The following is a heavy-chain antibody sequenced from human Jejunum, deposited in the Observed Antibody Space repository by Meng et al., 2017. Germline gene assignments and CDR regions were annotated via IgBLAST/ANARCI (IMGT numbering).Heavy chain of an antibody. CDR3: ARLVKS. V-gene: IGHV3-23*04. CDR2: ITGSGSNT. Sequence: EGKLVGLGGGLVQPGGSLRLSCAASGFTFSGSSMSWVRQAPGKGLEWVSVITGSGSNTYYADSVKGRFTISRDDFKNTLFLQMNSLRGEDTAVYYCARLVKSWGQGTLVTVSS. J-gene: IGHJ4*02. D-gene: IGHD2-21*01. CDR1: GFTFSGSS.